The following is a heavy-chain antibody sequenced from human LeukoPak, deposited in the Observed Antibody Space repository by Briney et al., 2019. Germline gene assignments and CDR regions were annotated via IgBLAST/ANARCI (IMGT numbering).Heavy chain of an antibody. CDR3: AREPRDGYNRLDY. CDR1: GFTFSSYS. V-gene: IGHV3-66*01. Sequence: PGGSLRLSCAASGFTFSSYSMNWVRQAPGKGLEWVSVIYTSGSTYYEDSVKGRFTISRDNSKNTLYLQMNSLRAADTAVYYCAREPRDGYNRLDYWGQGTLVTVSS. CDR2: IYTSGST. D-gene: IGHD5-24*01. J-gene: IGHJ4*02.